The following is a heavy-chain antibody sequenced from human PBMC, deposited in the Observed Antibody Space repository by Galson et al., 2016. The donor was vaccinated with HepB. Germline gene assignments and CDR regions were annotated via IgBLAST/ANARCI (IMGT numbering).Heavy chain of an antibody. CDR2: ISARNGYT. Sequence: SVKVSCKASEHTFTTFAIHWVRQAPGQRPEWMGWISARNGYTKYSQKFQDRVTISRDTSASTAYMELSSLRSEDTAIYYCATTAGDYPFDNWGQGTLVTVSS. CDR3: ATTAGDYPFDN. CDR1: EHTFTTFA. D-gene: IGHD4-17*01. J-gene: IGHJ4*02. V-gene: IGHV1-3*01.